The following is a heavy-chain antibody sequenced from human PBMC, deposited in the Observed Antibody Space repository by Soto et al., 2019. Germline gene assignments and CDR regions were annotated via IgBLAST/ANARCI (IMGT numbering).Heavy chain of an antibody. V-gene: IGHV3-23*01. CDR2: ISSSGGST. D-gene: IGHD3-10*01. J-gene: IGHJ3*02. CDR3: AHPRGFGVFDAVDI. Sequence: LRLSCAASGFIFSTYAMNWVRQAPGEGLEWVSAISSSGGSTFYAESVRGRFTISRDNSVNTLYLQMSSLRTEDTAVYYCAHPRGFGVFDAVDIWGQGTMVTVSS. CDR1: GFIFSTYA.